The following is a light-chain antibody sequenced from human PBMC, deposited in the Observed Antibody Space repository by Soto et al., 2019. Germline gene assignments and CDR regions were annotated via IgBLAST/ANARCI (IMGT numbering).Light chain of an antibody. V-gene: IGLV1-51*01. J-gene: IGLJ3*02. CDR2: DTY. Sequence: QSVLTQPPSVSAAPGQKVTISCSGSSSNIGNNYVSWYQQLPGTAPKLLIYDTYKRPSGIPDRFSGSKSGTSATLGITGLQTGDEADYYCGTWDSRLNVVFGGGTKVTVL. CDR3: GTWDSRLNVV. CDR1: SSNIGNNY.